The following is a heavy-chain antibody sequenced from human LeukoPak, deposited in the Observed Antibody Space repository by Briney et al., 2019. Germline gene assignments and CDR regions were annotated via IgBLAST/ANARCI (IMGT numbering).Heavy chain of an antibody. CDR1: GGSISSYY. CDR2: VYYNGNT. CDR3: ARDSPYFDY. Sequence: SETLSPTCTVSGGSISSYYWSWIRQPPGKGLEWIGHVYYNGNTNYNPSLKSRVTISVDTSKNQFSLKLTSVTAADTAVYYCARDSPYFDYWGPGTLVTVSS. J-gene: IGHJ4*02. V-gene: IGHV4-59*01.